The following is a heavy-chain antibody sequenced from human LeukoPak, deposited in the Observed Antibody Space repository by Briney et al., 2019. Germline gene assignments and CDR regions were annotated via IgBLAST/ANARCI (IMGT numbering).Heavy chain of an antibody. CDR3: ARDTQYYDFWSGYYNGVNWFDP. CDR1: GGSISSSNW. V-gene: IGHV4-4*02. CDR2: IYHSGST. D-gene: IGHD3-3*01. J-gene: IGHJ5*02. Sequence: SGTLSLTCAVSGGSISSSNWWSWVRQPPGKGLEWIGEIYHSGSTNYNPSLKSRVTISVDKSKNQFSLKLSSVTAADTAVYYCARDTQYYDFWSGYYNGVNWFDPWGQGTLVTVSS.